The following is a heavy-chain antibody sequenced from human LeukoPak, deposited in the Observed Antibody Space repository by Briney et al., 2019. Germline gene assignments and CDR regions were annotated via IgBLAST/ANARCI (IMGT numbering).Heavy chain of an antibody. CDR1: GGTFSSYA. D-gene: IGHD3-10*01. CDR3: ATSRGEYYYGSGTFDP. V-gene: IGHV1-69*05. J-gene: IGHJ5*02. Sequence: SVKVSCKASGGTFSSYAISWVRQAPGQGLEWMGGIIPIFGTANYAQKFQGRVTITTDESTSTAYMELSSLRSEDTAVYYCATSRGEYYYGSGTFDPWGQGTLVTVSS. CDR2: IIPIFGTA.